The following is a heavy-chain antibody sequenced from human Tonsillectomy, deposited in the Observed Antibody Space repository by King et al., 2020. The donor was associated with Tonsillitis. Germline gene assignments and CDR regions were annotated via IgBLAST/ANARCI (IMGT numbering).Heavy chain of an antibody. CDR3: AHRLSLGCTRTSCSSFDI. CDR2: IYWNDDK. J-gene: IGHJ3*02. V-gene: IGHV2-5*01. D-gene: IGHD2-2*01. CDR1: GFSLSTSGVG. Sequence: ITMKESGPTLVKPTQTLTLTCTFSGFSLSTSGVGVGWIRQPPGKALEWLALIYWNDDKRYSPSLKSRLTITKDTSKNQVVLTMTNMDPVETATYYCAHRLSLGCTRTSCSSFDIWGKGPMVTVSS.